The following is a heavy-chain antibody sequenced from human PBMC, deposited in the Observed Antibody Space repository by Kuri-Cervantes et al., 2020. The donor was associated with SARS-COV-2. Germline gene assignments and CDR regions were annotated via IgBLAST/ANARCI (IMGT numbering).Heavy chain of an antibody. D-gene: IGHD2-2*01. J-gene: IGHJ6*03. V-gene: IGHV1-18*01. CDR1: GYTFTSYG. Sequence: ASVKVCCKASGYTFTSYGISWVRQAPGQGLEWMGWISAYNGNTNYAQKLQGRVTMTTDTSTSTAYMELRSLRSDDTAVYYCARDGVVVVPAAIGVGALPFGPALYYYYYMDVWGKGTTVTVSS. CDR2: ISAYNGNT. CDR3: ARDGVVVVPAAIGVGALPFGPALYYYYYMDV.